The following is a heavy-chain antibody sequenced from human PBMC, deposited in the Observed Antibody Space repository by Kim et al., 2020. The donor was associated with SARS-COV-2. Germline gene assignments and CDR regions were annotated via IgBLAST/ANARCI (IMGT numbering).Heavy chain of an antibody. J-gene: IGHJ4*02. CDR1: GFTFSSYG. V-gene: IGHV3-33*01. D-gene: IGHD3-10*01. CDR3: ARDSYYYGSERGGFYY. Sequence: GGSLRLSCAASGFTFSSYGMHWVRQAPGKGLEWVAVIWYDGSNKYYADSVKGRFTISRDNSKNTLYLQMNSLRAEDTAVYYCARDSYYYGSERGGFYYWGQGTLVTVSS. CDR2: IWYDGSNK.